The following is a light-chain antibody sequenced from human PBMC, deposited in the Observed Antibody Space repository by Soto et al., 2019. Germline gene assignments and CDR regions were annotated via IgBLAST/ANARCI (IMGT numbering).Light chain of an antibody. J-gene: IGKJ1*01. CDR2: GAS. CDR1: QSFSDN. V-gene: IGKV3-15*01. CDR3: QQYKNWPHT. Sequence: ETVMTQSPDTLSLSPGERATLSCRASQSFSDNLAWYQQRPGQGPRLLIYGASTRATGIPARFSGSGSGTEFTLTISSLQSEDFAVYYCQQYKNWPHTFGQGTKVDIK.